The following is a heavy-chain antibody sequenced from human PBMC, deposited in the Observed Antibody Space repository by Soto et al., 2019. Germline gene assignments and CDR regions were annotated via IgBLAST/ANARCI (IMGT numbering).Heavy chain of an antibody. Sequence: ASVKVSCKASGGTFSSYAISWVRQAPGQGLEWMGGIIPIFGTANYAQKFQGRVTITADESTCTAYMELSSLRSEDTAVYYCARLDIVVVVAATRNRVSDAFDIWGQGTMVTVSS. CDR3: ARLDIVVVVAATRNRVSDAFDI. V-gene: IGHV1-69*13. D-gene: IGHD2-15*01. CDR2: IIPIFGTA. CDR1: GGTFSSYA. J-gene: IGHJ3*02.